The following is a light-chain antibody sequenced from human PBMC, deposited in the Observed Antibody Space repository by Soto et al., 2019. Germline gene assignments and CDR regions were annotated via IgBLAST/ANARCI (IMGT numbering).Light chain of an antibody. CDR1: SSNIGSYT. Sequence: QSVLTQPASASGTPGQRVTISCSGSSSNIGSYTVNWYQQLPGTAPKLLMYNNNQRPSGVPDRFSGSKSGPSASLAISGLQSEDEGDYYCAAWDGSLKGVVFGGGAKVTVL. CDR2: NNN. CDR3: AAWDGSLKGVV. J-gene: IGLJ2*01. V-gene: IGLV1-44*01.